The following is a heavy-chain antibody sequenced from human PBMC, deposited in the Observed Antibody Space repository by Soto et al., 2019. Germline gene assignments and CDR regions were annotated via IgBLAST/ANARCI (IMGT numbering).Heavy chain of an antibody. Sequence: SETLSLTCTVSGGSISSYYWSWIRQPPGKGLEWIGYIYYSGSTNYNPSLKSRVTISVDTSKNQFSLKLSSVTAADTAVYYCARDQRSYYDYVWGSYRYRAFDIWGQGTMVTVSS. CDR3: ARDQRSYYDYVWGSYRYRAFDI. V-gene: IGHV4-59*01. D-gene: IGHD3-16*02. CDR1: GGSISSYY. CDR2: IYYSGST. J-gene: IGHJ3*02.